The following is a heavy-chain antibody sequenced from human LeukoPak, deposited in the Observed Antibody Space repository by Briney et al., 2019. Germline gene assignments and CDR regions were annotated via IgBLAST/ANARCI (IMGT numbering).Heavy chain of an antibody. CDR2: ISFDGNYK. CDR1: GFTFSSFG. Sequence: GGSLRLSCAASGFTFSSFGMHWVRRAPGKGLQWVALISFDGNYKYYADSVQGRFTISRDNSKNTLYLQMNSLRAEDTAVYYCARAAYGDYWDYWGQGTLVTVSS. J-gene: IGHJ4*02. V-gene: IGHV3-30*03. D-gene: IGHD4-17*01. CDR3: ARAAYGDYWDY.